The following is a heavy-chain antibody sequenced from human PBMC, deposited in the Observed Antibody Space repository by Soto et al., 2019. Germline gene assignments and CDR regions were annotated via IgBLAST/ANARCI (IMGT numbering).Heavy chain of an antibody. J-gene: IGHJ4*02. CDR2: ISSGGSTV. CDR3: ARDRYYDSSGPTDY. Sequence: EVQLVESGGGLVQPGGSLRLSCAASGFTFNSYTMNWVRQAPGKGLEWVSYISSGGSTVYYADSVKGRFTISRDNAKNSLYLQMNSLRAEDTAVYYGARDRYYDSSGPTDYWGQGTLVTVSS. CDR1: GFTFNSYT. D-gene: IGHD3-22*01. V-gene: IGHV3-48*04.